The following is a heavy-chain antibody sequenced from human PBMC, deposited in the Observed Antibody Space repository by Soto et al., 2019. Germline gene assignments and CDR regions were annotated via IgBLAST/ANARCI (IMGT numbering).Heavy chain of an antibody. Sequence: LRLSCVASGFTFSTYAMSWVRQAPGKGLEWVSALTPSGGETFYADSVKGRFTISRDNSMNALYLQMNSLRIEDTAVYYCAHPRGYGVFDAYDIWGQGTMVTVSS. D-gene: IGHD4-17*01. J-gene: IGHJ3*02. V-gene: IGHV3-23*01. CDR1: GFTFSTYA. CDR3: AHPRGYGVFDAYDI. CDR2: LTPSGGET.